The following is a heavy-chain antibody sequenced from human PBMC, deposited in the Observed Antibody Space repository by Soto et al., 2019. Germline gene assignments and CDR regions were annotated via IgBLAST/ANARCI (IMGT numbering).Heavy chain of an antibody. Sequence: ASVKVSCKASGYTFTNFGISWVRQAPGQGLEWMGWISAYNGNTNYAQKLQGRVTMTTDTSTSTAYMELRSLRSDDTAVYYCARMSPLKLHDYWGQGTLVTVSS. V-gene: IGHV1-18*01. D-gene: IGHD1-7*01. J-gene: IGHJ4*02. CDR2: ISAYNGNT. CDR3: ARMSPLKLHDY. CDR1: GYTFTNFG.